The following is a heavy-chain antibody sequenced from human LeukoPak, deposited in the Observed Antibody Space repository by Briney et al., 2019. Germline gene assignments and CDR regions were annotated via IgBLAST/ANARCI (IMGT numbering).Heavy chain of an antibody. CDR3: ARWVGYSRGWALDH. CDR2: IKQDGSAT. D-gene: IGHD6-19*01. J-gene: IGHJ5*02. V-gene: IGHV3-7*01. CDR1: GFSFNDDY. Sequence: PGGSLRLSCAASGFSFNDDYMSWVRQPPGRGLEWVANIKQDGSATSYAASVKGRFTISRDNAKNSVYLQMNSLSAQDTAVYYCARWVGYSRGWALDHWGQGTLVTVSS.